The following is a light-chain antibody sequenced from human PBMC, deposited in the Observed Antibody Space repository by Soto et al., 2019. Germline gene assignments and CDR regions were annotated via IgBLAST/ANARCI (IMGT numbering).Light chain of an antibody. CDR1: QSVSSSY. CDR3: QLYGSSL. V-gene: IGKV3-20*01. J-gene: IGKJ4*01. Sequence: EIVLTQSPGALSLAPGERATLSCRASQSVSSSYLAWYQQKPGQAPRLLIYGASSRATGIPDRFSGSGSGLDFTLTISRLAPENFAVYYCQLYGSSLFGGGTQAQIK. CDR2: GAS.